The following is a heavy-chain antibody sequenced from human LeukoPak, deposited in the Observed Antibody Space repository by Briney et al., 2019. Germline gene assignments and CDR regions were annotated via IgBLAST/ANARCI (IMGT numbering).Heavy chain of an antibody. J-gene: IGHJ4*02. CDR3: AKGGDIVVVPAATLDY. CDR1: GFTFNSYA. V-gene: IGHV3-23*01. CDR2: ISGSGNRI. D-gene: IGHD2-2*01. Sequence: PGGSVRLSCAASGFTFNSYAMSWVRQAPGKGLEWVSAISGSGNRIYYADSVKGRFTISRDNSKNTLYLQMNSLRVEDTAVYYCAKGGDIVVVPAATLDYWGQGTLVTVSS.